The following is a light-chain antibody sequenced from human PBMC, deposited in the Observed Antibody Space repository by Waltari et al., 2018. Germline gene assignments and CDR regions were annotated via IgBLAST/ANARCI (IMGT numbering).Light chain of an antibody. V-gene: IGKV3-11*01. CDR2: SAS. Sequence: VILTQSPATLSLSPGERATLSCRASQSVSNYLAWYQQKPGQAPRLLIHSASSRATGIPDRFSGSGSGTEFTLTISSLEPEDVGVYHCYQHSSGYSFGQVTKVEIK. J-gene: IGKJ2*03. CDR1: QSVSNY. CDR3: YQHSSGYS.